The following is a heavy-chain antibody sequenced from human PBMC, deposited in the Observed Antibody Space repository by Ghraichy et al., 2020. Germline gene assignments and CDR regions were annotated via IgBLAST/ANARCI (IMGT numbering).Heavy chain of an antibody. Sequence: SQTLSLTCTVSGGSISSSSYYWGWIRQPPGKGLEWIGSIYYSGSTYYNPSLKSRVTISVDTSKNQFSLKLSSVTAADTAVYYCARHGYSYDLGWAFYYFDYWGQGTLVTVSS. J-gene: IGHJ4*02. CDR3: ARHGYSYDLGWAFYYFDY. CDR1: GGSISSSSYY. V-gene: IGHV4-39*01. D-gene: IGHD5-18*01. CDR2: IYYSGST.